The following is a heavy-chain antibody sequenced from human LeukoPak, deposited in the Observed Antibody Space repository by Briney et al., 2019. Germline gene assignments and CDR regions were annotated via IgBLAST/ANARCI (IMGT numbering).Heavy chain of an antibody. D-gene: IGHD2-21*02. J-gene: IGHJ3*02. CDR2: INSDGRMT. CDR3: ARVGSTDGPHAFDI. Sequence: GGSLRLSCAASGFTFSSYWMDWVRQAPGKGLVWVSGINSDGRMTRYAESVKGRFTISRDNAKSTLYLQMNSLRAEDTSVYYCARVGSTDGPHAFDIWGQGTMVTVSS. V-gene: IGHV3-74*01. CDR1: GFTFSSYW.